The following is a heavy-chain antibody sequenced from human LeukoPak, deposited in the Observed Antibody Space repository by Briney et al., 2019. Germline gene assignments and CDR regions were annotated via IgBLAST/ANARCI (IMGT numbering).Heavy chain of an antibody. CDR3: ARHYCSSSSCYAGFDY. V-gene: IGHV4-59*01. CDR1: GGAISSNY. D-gene: IGHD2-2*01. CDR2: IYYSGNS. Sequence: PSETRSLTCTVSGGAISSNYWSWIRQPPGKGTEWIGYIYYSGNSYYNPSLKSRVTISVDTSKNQFSLKLSSVTAADTAVYYCARHYCSSSSCYAGFDYWGQGTLVTVSS. J-gene: IGHJ4*02.